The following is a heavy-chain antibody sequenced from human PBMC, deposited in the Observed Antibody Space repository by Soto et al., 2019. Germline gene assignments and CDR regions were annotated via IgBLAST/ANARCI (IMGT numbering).Heavy chain of an antibody. CDR3: AGSLEYCSSTSCNLFDY. J-gene: IGHJ4*02. CDR2: ISAYNGNT. Sequence: QVQLVQSGAEVKKPGASVKVSCKASGYTFTSYGISWVRQAPGQGLEWMGWISAYNGNTNYAQKLQGRVTMTTDTYTSTAYMELRSLRSDDTAVYYCAGSLEYCSSTSCNLFDYWGQGTLVTVSS. V-gene: IGHV1-18*01. CDR1: GYTFTSYG. D-gene: IGHD2-2*01.